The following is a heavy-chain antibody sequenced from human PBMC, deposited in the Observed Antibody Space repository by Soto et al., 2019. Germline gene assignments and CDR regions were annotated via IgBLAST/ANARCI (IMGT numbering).Heavy chain of an antibody. V-gene: IGHV3-23*01. CDR3: AKDMVRYSSSWKALGFDP. Sequence: PGGSLSLGPTAYRSTVNCYSISWVCHTTRKGREWVSAISGSGGSTYYADSVKGRFTISRDNSKNTLYLQMNSLRAEDTAVYYCAKDMVRYSSSWKALGFDPWGKGTLVTVSS. D-gene: IGHD6-13*01. J-gene: IGHJ5*02. CDR1: RSTVNCYS. CDR2: ISGSGGST.